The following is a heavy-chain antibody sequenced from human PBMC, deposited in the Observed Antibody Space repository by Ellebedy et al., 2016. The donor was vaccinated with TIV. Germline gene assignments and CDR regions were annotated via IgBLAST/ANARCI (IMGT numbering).Heavy chain of an antibody. CDR2: MSGSTITT. CDR3: ARDMAWGNERVIDAFDI. J-gene: IGHJ3*02. Sequence: GGSLRLSCAASGFSFSSYSMNWVRQAPGEGLEWVSYMSGSTITTYYADSVRGRFTISRDNAKNSLYLQMNSLRAEDTAVYYCARDMAWGNERVIDAFDIWGQGTMVTVSS. D-gene: IGHD7-27*01. CDR1: GFSFSSYS. V-gene: IGHV3-48*04.